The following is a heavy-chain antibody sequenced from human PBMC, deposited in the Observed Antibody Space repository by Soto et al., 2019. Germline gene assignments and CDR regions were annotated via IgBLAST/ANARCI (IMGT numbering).Heavy chain of an antibody. D-gene: IGHD3-9*01. Sequence: GGSLRLSCAASGFTFSDYAMHWVRQAPGKGLEWVTRISDDGNNKYADSVKGRFTISRDNSKNTLYLQMNSLRAEDTAVYYCAKDRTYYDILTGYRSNYYYYYGMDVWGQGTTVTVSS. CDR1: GFTFSDYA. J-gene: IGHJ6*02. CDR2: ISDDGNNK. CDR3: AKDRTYYDILTGYRSNYYYYYGMDV. V-gene: IGHV3-30*04.